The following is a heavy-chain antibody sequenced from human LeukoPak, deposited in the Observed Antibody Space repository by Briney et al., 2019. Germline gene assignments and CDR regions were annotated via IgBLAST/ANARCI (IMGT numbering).Heavy chain of an antibody. CDR1: GGSFSGYY. CDR3: ARLVGATSPDYYYYGMDV. CDR2: INHSGST. J-gene: IGHJ6*02. D-gene: IGHD1-26*01. Sequence: PSETLSLTCAVYGGSFSGYYWSWIRQPPGKGLEWIGEINHSGSTNYNPSLKSRVTISVDTSKNQFSLKLSSVTAADTAVYYCARLVGATSPDYYYYGMDVWGQGTTVTVSS. V-gene: IGHV4-34*01.